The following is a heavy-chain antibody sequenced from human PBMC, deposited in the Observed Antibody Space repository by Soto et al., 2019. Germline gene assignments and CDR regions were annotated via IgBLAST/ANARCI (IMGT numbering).Heavy chain of an antibody. CDR1: GFTFSSYA. Sequence: GGSLRLSCAASGFTFSSYAMHWVRQAPGKGLEWVAVISYDGSNKYYADSVKGRFTISRDNSKNTLYLQMNSLRAEDTAVYYCARDSARIIAAAGKVDYWGQGTLVTVSS. D-gene: IGHD6-13*01. CDR2: ISYDGSNK. J-gene: IGHJ4*02. V-gene: IGHV3-30-3*01. CDR3: ARDSARIIAAAGKVDY.